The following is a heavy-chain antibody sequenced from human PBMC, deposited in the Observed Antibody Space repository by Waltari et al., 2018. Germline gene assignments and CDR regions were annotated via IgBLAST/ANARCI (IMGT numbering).Heavy chain of an antibody. CDR3: ATALGGGISASRPFHF. J-gene: IGHJ3*01. Sequence: EVQMLQSGAEVKKPGTPVKISCKVSGDTFTDIYIHWIKQAPGKGLQWVGMLDHEDGQAIYAKKFQGRVTMTADTSIHTAYMELTSLTSEDTAFYDCATALGGGISASRPFHFWGQGTMITVSS. V-gene: IGHV1-69-2*01. CDR2: LDHEDGQA. D-gene: IGHD3-10*01. CDR1: GDTFTDIY.